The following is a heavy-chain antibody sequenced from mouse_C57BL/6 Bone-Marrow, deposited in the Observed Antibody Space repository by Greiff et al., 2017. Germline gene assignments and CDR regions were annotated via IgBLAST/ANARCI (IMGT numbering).Heavy chain of an antibody. D-gene: IGHD2-4*01. CDR1: GYTFTSYW. Sequence: VQLQQPGAELVMPGASVKLSCKASGYTFTSYWMHWVKQRPGQGLEWIGEIDPSDSYTNYNQKFKGKSTLTVDKSSSPAYMQLSSLTSEDSAVYYCARSCEYDENYYAMYYWGQGTSVTVSS. V-gene: IGHV1-69*01. CDR3: ARSCEYDENYYAMYY. J-gene: IGHJ4*01. CDR2: IDPSDSYT.